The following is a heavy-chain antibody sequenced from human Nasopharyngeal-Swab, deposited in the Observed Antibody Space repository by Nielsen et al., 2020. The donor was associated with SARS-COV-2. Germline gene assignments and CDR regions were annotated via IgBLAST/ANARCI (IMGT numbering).Heavy chain of an antibody. Sequence: GGSLRLSCAASGFTFGSYEMNWVRQAPGKGLEWVSYISSSGSTIYYADSVKGRFTISRDNAKNSLYLQMNSLRAEDTAVYYCARDKPGITIFGVVIGPFDYWGQGTLVTVSS. CDR1: GFTFGSYE. V-gene: IGHV3-48*03. CDR2: ISSSGSTI. CDR3: ARDKPGITIFGVVIGPFDY. J-gene: IGHJ4*02. D-gene: IGHD3-3*01.